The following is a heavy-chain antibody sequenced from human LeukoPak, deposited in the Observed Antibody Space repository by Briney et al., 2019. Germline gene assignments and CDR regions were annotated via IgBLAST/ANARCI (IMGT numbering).Heavy chain of an antibody. Sequence: SETLSLTCTVSGASISNYYYSWIRQPPGKGLELIGYTSTSGSTNYNPSLKSRVTISVDTSKNQFSVKLSSVTAADTAVYYCATNWMWGGDYYFYYMDVWGTGTTVAVSS. CDR1: GASISNYY. J-gene: IGHJ6*03. CDR3: ATNWMWGGDYYFYYMDV. CDR2: TSTSGST. D-gene: IGHD3-16*01. V-gene: IGHV4-4*09.